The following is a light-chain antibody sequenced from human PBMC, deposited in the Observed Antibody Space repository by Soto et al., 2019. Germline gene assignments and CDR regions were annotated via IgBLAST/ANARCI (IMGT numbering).Light chain of an antibody. V-gene: IGKV1-39*01. CDR2: AAS. Sequence: DIQMTQSPSSLSASVGDSVTITCRASQSISNYLNWYQQKPGKAPKLLIYAASSLQSGVPSRFSGSGSGTDLTLTINSLQPEDFATYYCQQSYSSPLTFGGGTKVDIK. CDR3: QQSYSSPLT. J-gene: IGKJ4*01. CDR1: QSISNY.